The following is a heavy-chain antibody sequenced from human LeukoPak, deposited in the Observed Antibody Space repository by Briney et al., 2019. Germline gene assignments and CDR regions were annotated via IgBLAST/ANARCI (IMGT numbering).Heavy chain of an antibody. D-gene: IGHD1-26*01. CDR2: IRYDGSNK. V-gene: IGHV3-30*02. J-gene: IGHJ4*02. Sequence: GGSLRLSCAASGFTFSKYAMSWVRQAPGKGLEWVAFIRYDGSNKYYADSVKGRFTISRDNSKNTLYLQMNSLRAEDTAVYYCAKDVDSGSYLSVFDYWGQGTLVTVSS. CDR1: GFTFSKYA. CDR3: AKDVDSGSYLSVFDY.